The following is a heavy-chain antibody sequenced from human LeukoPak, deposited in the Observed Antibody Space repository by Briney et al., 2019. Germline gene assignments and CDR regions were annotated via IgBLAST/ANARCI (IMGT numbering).Heavy chain of an antibody. CDR1: GFTFSSYA. CDR2: ISGSGGST. D-gene: IGHD3-22*01. J-gene: IGHJ4*02. Sequence: GGPRRLSGAASGFTFSSYAMSWVHQSPGKGQKVVSAISGSGGSTYYADSVKGRFTISRDNSKNTLYLQMNSLRAEDTAVYYCAKSSDYYDSSRFDYWGQGTLVTVSS. CDR3: AKSSDYYDSSRFDY. V-gene: IGHV3-23*01.